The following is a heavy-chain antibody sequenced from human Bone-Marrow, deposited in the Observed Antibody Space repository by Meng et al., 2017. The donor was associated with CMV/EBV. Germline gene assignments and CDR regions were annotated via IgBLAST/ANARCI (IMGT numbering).Heavy chain of an antibody. CDR1: GYTFTSYD. V-gene: IGHV1-2*02. CDR3: ARGGGYSYGYSSGFDP. D-gene: IGHD5-18*01. Sequence: ASVKVSCKASGYTFTSYDINWVRQATGQGLEWMGWINPNSGGTNYAQKFQGRVTMTRDTSISTAYMELSRLRSDDTAVYYCARGGGYSYGYSSGFDPWGQGTLVTVSS. CDR2: INPNSGGT. J-gene: IGHJ5*02.